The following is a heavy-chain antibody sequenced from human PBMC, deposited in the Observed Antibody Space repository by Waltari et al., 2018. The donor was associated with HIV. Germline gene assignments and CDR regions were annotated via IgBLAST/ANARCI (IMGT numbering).Heavy chain of an antibody. V-gene: IGHV1-69*01. D-gene: IGHD3-22*01. J-gene: IGHJ3*02. CDR3: ARGGPYYDSSGGDAFDI. CDR1: GGTFSSYA. CDR2: IIPIFGTA. Sequence: QVQLVQSGAEVKKPGSSVKVSCKASGGTFSSYAISWVRQAPGQGLEWMGGIIPIFGTANYAQKFQGRVTITADESTSTAYMELSSLRSEDTVVYYCARGGPYYDSSGGDAFDIWGQGTMVTVSS.